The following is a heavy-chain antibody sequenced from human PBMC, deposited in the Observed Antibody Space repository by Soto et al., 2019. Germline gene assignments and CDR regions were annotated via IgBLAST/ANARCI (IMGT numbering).Heavy chain of an antibody. CDR1: GYPVTAYY. D-gene: IGHD2-15*01. V-gene: IGHV1-2*02. J-gene: IGHJ3*02. Sequence: QLHLVQSGAVVKKPGASVTVSCSASGYPVTAYYMHWVRQAPGRGLEWMGGINPATGAAKYTQTFQGRVTMTRDTSMSTVFMELSGPTSEDTAVFYCARGGGVVVAGSAAFDMWGQGTLVTVS. CDR2: INPATGAA. CDR3: ARGGGVVVAGSAAFDM.